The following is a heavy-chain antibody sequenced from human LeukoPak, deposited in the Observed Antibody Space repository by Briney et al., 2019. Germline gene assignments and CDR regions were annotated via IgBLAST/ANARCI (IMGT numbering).Heavy chain of an antibody. Sequence: GESLKISCKGSGYSFTSYWISWVRQMPGNGLERMGRIDPSDSYTNYSPSFQGHVTISADKSISTPYLQWTSLKASDTPVYYCARFSRPIVVVLWGQGTLVTVSS. D-gene: IGHD3-22*01. CDR3: ARFSRPIVVVL. CDR2: IDPSDSYT. CDR1: GYSFTSYW. V-gene: IGHV5-10-1*01. J-gene: IGHJ4*02.